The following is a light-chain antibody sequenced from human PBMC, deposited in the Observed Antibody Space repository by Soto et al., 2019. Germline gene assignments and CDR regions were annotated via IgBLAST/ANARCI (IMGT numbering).Light chain of an antibody. V-gene: IGKV1-27*01. CDR3: QKYNSAPRT. J-gene: IGKJ1*01. CDR1: QGISNY. CDR2: AAS. Sequence: DIQMTQSPSSLSASVGDRVTITCRASQGISNYLAWYQQKPGKVPKLLIYAASTFQSGVPSRLSGSGSGTDFTLTISTLQPEDVATYYCQKYNSAPRTFGQGAKVEIK.